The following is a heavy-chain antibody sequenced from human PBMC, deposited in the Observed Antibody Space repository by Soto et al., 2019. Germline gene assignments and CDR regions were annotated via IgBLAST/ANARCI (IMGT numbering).Heavy chain of an antibody. V-gene: IGHV3-64D*06. J-gene: IGHJ4*02. CDR2: ISTNGGST. Sequence: PGGSLRPSYLASGFTFSIYAMHCFPQAPGKGLEYVSSISTNGGSTEYADSVKGRFTNSRDNSKNTVYLQMSSLRVEDTAVYYCVKGEYYYDSSGYYPFDYWGQGT. CDR1: GFTFSIYA. D-gene: IGHD3-22*01. CDR3: VKGEYYYDSSGYYPFDY.